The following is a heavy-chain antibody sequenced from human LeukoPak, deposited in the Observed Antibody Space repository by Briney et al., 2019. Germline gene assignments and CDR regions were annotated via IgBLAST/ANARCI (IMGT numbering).Heavy chain of an antibody. V-gene: IGHV1-46*01. Sequence: ASVKVSCKASGYTFINYYMHWVRQAPGQGLEWMGIINPSGGGTTYAPKFQGRVTMTRDTSTSTVYMELSSLGSEDTAVYSCATSPQLGITTCLDNWGQGTLVTVSS. CDR1: GYTFINYY. CDR2: INPSGGGT. D-gene: IGHD7-27*01. J-gene: IGHJ4*02. CDR3: ATSPQLGITTCLDN.